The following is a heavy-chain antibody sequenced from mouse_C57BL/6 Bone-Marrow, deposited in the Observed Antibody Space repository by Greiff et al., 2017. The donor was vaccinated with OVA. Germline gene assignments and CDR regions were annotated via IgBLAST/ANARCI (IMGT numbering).Heavy chain of an antibody. CDR3: ARQLRYFDY. Sequence: EVHLVESGGDLVKPGGSLKLSCAASGFTFSSYGMSWVRQTPDKRLEWVATISSGGSYTYYPYSVKGRFTISRDNAKNTLYLHMSSLKSEDTAMYYCARQLRYFDYWGQGTTLTVSS. J-gene: IGHJ2*01. D-gene: IGHD3-2*02. CDR2: ISSGGSYT. V-gene: IGHV5-6*01. CDR1: GFTFSSYG.